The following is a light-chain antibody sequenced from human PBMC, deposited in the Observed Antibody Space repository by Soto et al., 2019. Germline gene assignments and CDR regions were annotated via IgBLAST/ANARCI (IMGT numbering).Light chain of an antibody. CDR2: GNT. CDR1: SSNNGAGYD. J-gene: IGLJ2*01. V-gene: IGLV1-40*01. Sequence: QSVLTQPPSVSGAPGQRVTISCTGSSSNNGAGYDVHWYQQLPGTAPKLLISGNTNRPSGVPDRFSGSKSGTSASLAITGLQAEDEADYYCQSYDTSLRNVVFGGGTKVTVL. CDR3: QSYDTSLRNVV.